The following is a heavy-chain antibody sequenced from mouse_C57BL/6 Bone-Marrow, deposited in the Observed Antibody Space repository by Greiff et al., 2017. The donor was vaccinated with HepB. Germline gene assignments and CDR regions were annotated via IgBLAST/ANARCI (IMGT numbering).Heavy chain of an antibody. J-gene: IGHJ3*01. CDR3: VYYSWFAY. Sequence: VQLQHSGAELARPGASVKMSCKASGYTFTSYTMHWVKQRPGQGLEWIGYINPSSGYTKYNQKSKDKATLTADKSSSTAYMQLSSLTSEDSAVYYCVYYSWFAYWGQGTLVTVSA. D-gene: IGHD1-1*01. CDR1: GYTFTSYT. V-gene: IGHV1-4*01. CDR2: INPSSGYT.